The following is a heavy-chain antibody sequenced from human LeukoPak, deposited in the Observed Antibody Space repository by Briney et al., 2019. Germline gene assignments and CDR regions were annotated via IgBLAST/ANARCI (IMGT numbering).Heavy chain of an antibody. Sequence: PGRSLRLSCTASGFTFGDYAMSWVRQAPGKGLEWVSFIRRKAHGGTTEYAASVKGRFSSSRDDSKSIAYIQMNSLKTEDTAVYFCTRVTYYYDNSGYFYFDYWGQGTLVTVSS. D-gene: IGHD3-22*01. CDR2: IRRKAHGGTT. CDR3: TRVTYYYDNSGYFYFDY. J-gene: IGHJ4*02. CDR1: GFTFGDYA. V-gene: IGHV3-49*04.